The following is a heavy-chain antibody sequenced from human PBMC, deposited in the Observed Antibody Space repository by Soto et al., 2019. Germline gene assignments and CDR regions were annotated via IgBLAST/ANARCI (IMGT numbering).Heavy chain of an antibody. CDR1: GCSISSYY. J-gene: IGHJ3*02. V-gene: IGHV4-59*06. D-gene: IGHD6-13*01. CDR3: ARSAADDAFDI. Sequence: SDTLSLTCTVSGCSISSYYWSWIRQHPGKGLEWIGYIYYSGSTYYNPSLKSRVTISVDTSKNQFSLKLSSVTAADTAVYYCARSAADDAFDIWGQGTMVTVSS. CDR2: IYYSGST.